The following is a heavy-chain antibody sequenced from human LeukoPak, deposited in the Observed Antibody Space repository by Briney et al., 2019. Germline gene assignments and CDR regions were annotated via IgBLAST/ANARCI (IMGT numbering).Heavy chain of an antibody. D-gene: IGHD1-14*01. CDR1: GGSISSNNW. V-gene: IGHV4-4*02. J-gene: IGHJ5*02. Sequence: SGTLSLTCAVSGGSISSNNWWSWVRQPPGKGLEWIGEIYHGGSTNYNPSLKSRVTISVDTSKNQFSLKLSSVTAADTAVYYCARAPGNDNWFDPWGQGTLVTVSS. CDR3: ARAPGNDNWFDP. CDR2: IYHGGST.